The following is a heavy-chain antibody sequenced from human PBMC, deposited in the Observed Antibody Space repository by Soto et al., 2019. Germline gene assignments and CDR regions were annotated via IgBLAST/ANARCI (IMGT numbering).Heavy chain of an antibody. CDR3: ARGSCVLRCYYYYYGMDV. Sequence: SVKVSCKASGGTFSSYAISWVRQAPGQGLEWMGGIIPIFGTANYAQKFQGRVTITADEPTSTAYMELSSLRSEDTAVYYCARGSCVLRCYYYYYGMDVWGQGTTVTVSS. D-gene: IGHD2-15*01. CDR2: IIPIFGTA. V-gene: IGHV1-69*13. J-gene: IGHJ6*02. CDR1: GGTFSSYA.